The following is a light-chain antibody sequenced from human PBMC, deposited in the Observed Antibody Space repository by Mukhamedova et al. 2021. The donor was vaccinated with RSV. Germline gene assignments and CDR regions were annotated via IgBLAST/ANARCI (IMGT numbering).Light chain of an antibody. CDR2: DVS. V-gene: IGKV1-13*02. Sequence: WYQRRVHGKPPKLLIYDVSNLDRGVPSRFSGSGSGTEFTLTISSLQPEDFAFFYCQHFSSYPLSFGPGTKVDV. CDR3: QHFSSYPLS. J-gene: IGKJ3*01.